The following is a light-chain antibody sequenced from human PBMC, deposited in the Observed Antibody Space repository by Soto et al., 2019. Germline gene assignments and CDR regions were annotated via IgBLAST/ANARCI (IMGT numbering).Light chain of an antibody. CDR3: QQYDSWPFT. V-gene: IGKV3D-15*01. CDR2: GAS. Sequence: EIVMTQSPATLSVSPGERVTLSCRASQSISASLAWYQQNSGQAPRLLIYGASTRATGVPDRFSGSGSGTEFTLTISSLQSEDFAVFYCQQYDSWPFTFGPGSRVDIK. J-gene: IGKJ3*01. CDR1: QSISAS.